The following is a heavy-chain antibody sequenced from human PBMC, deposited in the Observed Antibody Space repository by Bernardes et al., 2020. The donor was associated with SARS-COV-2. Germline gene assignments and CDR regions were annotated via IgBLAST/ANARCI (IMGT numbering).Heavy chain of an antibody. CDR2: IYPSGST. CDR3: ARQLELDAFDI. Sequence: SETLSLTCSVSGGSIGSYYWTWIRQPAGKGLEWIGRIYPSGSTNYNPSLKSRVTMSVDTSKNQFSLELSSVTAADTAVYYCARQLELDAFDIWGQGTMVTVSS. V-gene: IGHV4-4*07. D-gene: IGHD1-1*01. CDR1: GGSIGSYY. J-gene: IGHJ3*02.